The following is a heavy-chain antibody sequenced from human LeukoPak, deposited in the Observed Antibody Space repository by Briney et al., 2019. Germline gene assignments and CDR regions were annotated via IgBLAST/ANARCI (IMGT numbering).Heavy chain of an antibody. J-gene: IGHJ4*02. CDR1: GFTFSSYG. CDR3: ARDHSGSSDYFDY. D-gene: IGHD1-26*01. V-gene: IGHV3-33*01. CDR2: IWYDGSNK. Sequence: SGGSLRLSCAASGFTFSSYGMPWVRQAPGKGLEWVAVIWYDGSNKYYADSVKGRFTISRDNSKNTLYLQMNSLRAEDTAVYYCARDHSGSSDYFDYWGQGTLVTVSS.